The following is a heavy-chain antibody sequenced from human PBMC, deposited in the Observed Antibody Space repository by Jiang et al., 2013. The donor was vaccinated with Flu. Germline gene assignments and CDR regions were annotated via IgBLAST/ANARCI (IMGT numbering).Heavy chain of an antibody. CDR2: IYYSGST. V-gene: IGHV4-39*01. Sequence: GPGLVKPSETLSLTCTVSGGSISSSSYYWGWIRQPPGRGLEWIGSIYYSGSTYYNPSLKSRVTISVDTSKNQFSLKLSSVTAADTAVYYCARPGQYYYDSSGYFSPAFDYWGQGTLVTVSS. CDR1: GGSISSSSYY. J-gene: IGHJ4*02. D-gene: IGHD3-22*01. CDR3: ARPGQYYYDSSGYFSPAFDY.